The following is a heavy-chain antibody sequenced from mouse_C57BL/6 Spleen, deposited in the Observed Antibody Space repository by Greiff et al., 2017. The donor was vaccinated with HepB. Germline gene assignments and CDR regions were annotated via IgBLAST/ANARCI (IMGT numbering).Heavy chain of an antibody. CDR1: GYTFTSYW. CDR2: IDPSDSYT. CDR3: ARNYGSSLDY. Sequence: VQLQQPGAELVKPGASVKLSCKASGYTFTSYWMQWVKQRPGQGLEWIGEIDPSDSYTNYNQKFKGKATLTVDTPSSTAYMQLSSLTSEDSAVYYCARNYGSSLDYWGQGTTLTVSS. D-gene: IGHD1-1*01. V-gene: IGHV1-50*01. J-gene: IGHJ2*01.